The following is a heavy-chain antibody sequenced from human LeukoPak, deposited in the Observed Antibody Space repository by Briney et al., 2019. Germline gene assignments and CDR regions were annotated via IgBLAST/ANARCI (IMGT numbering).Heavy chain of an antibody. CDR2: INAGNGNT. Sequence: ASVKVSCKASGYTFTSYAMHWVRQAPGQRLEWMGWINAGNGNTKYSQKFQGRVTITRDTSASTAYMELSSLRSEDTAVYYCARDRYDIGWFDPWGQGILVTVSS. CDR3: ARDRYDIGWFDP. J-gene: IGHJ5*02. V-gene: IGHV1-3*01. D-gene: IGHD3-9*01. CDR1: GYTFTSYA.